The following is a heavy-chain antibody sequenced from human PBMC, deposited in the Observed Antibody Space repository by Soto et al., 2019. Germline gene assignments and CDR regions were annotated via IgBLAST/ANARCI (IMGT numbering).Heavy chain of an antibody. J-gene: IGHJ6*02. D-gene: IGHD2-8*01. CDR3: ARGDSTDCSNGVCSFFYNHDMDV. Sequence: SVKVSCKASGYSFTDYHIHWVRQAPGQGLEWLGRINPKSGGTSTAQKFQGRVTMTTDTSISTASMELTRLTSDDTAIYYCARGDSTDCSNGVCSFFYNHDMDVWGQGTTVTVSS. V-gene: IGHV1-2*06. CDR1: GYSFTDYH. CDR2: INPKSGGT.